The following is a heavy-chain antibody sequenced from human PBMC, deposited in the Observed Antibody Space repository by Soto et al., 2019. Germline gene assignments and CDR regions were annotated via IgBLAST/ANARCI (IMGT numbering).Heavy chain of an antibody. J-gene: IGHJ4*02. CDR1: GFTFSSYA. V-gene: IGHV3-23*01. Sequence: GGSLRLSCAASGFTFSSYAMSWVRQAPGKGLEWVSAISGSGGSTYYADSVKGRFTISRDNSKNTLYLQMNSLRAEDTAVYYCAKDHDYIWGSYREGVYWGQGTLVTVSS. CDR3: AKDHDYIWGSYREGVY. CDR2: ISGSGGST. D-gene: IGHD3-16*02.